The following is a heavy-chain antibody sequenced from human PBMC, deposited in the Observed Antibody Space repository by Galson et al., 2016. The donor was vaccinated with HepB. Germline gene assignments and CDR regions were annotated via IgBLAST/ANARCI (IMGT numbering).Heavy chain of an antibody. CDR1: RFTFSRYG. J-gene: IGHJ6*02. D-gene: IGHD3-10*01. CDR2: IDGGGST. CDR3: ASAYYHYYYYYAMDV. V-gene: IGHV3-53*01. Sequence: SLRLSCAASRFTFSRYGMSWVRQAPGKGLEWVSVIDGGGSTYYADSVKGRFTISRDSARNTLLLQMKSLRAEDTAIYYCASAYYHYYYYYAMDVWGQETTVTVSS.